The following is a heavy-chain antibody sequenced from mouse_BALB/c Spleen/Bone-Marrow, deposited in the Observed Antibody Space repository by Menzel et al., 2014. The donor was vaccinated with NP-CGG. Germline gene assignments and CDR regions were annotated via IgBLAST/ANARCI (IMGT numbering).Heavy chain of an antibody. CDR3: ARDVPLYDVGYFDY. Sequence: EVKLVESGGGLVQPGGSRKLSCAASGFTFSSFGMHWVRQAPEKGLEWVAYISSGSSTIYYVDTVKGRFTISRDNPKNTLFLQMTSLRSEDTAMYYCARDVPLYDVGYFDYWGQGTTLTVSS. CDR2: ISSGSSTI. V-gene: IGHV5-17*02. D-gene: IGHD2-14*01. CDR1: GFTFSSFG. J-gene: IGHJ2*01.